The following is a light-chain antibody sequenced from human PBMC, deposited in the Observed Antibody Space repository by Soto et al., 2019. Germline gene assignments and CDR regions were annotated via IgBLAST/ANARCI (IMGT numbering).Light chain of an antibody. J-gene: IGKJ1*01. CDR1: QIISSW. Sequence: DIQITQSPSTLSSSVGDRVTITCLSSQIISSWLAWYQQKPGKAPKLLIYDASSLESGVPSRFSGSGSGTEFTLTISSLQPDDFATYYCQQYNSYSETFGQGTKVDIK. CDR3: QQYNSYSET. CDR2: DAS. V-gene: IGKV1-5*01.